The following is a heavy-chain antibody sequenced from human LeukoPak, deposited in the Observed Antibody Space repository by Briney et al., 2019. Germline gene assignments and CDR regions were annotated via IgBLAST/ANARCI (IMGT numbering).Heavy chain of an antibody. CDR2: IYNSGST. J-gene: IGHJ4*02. D-gene: IGHD6-13*01. CDR1: GGSISTYY. CDR3: ARENSNSWYLDE. Sequence: SETLSLTCTVSGGSISTYYWSWIRQPPGKGLEWIGYIYNSGSTNYNPSLKSRVTISVDTSKNQFSLKLSSVTAADTAIYYCARENSNSWYLDEGGEATLVTVSS. V-gene: IGHV4-59*01.